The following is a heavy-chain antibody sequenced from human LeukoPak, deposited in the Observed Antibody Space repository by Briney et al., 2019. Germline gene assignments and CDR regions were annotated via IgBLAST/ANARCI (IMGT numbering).Heavy chain of an antibody. J-gene: IGHJ4*02. CDR2: IYYSGST. V-gene: IGHV4-39*07. CDR1: GGSISSSSYY. Sequence: SETLSLTCTVSGGSISSSSYYWGWIRQPPGKGLEWIGSIYYSGSTYYNPSLKSRVTISVDTSKNQFSLKLSSVTAADTAVYYCARDSPYYNDSSGYMRTFDYWGQGTLVTVSS. CDR3: ARDSPYYNDSSGYMRTFDY. D-gene: IGHD3-22*01.